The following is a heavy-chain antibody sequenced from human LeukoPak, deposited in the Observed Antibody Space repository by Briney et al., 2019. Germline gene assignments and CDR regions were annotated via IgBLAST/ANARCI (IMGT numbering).Heavy chain of an antibody. Sequence: PGGSLRLSCVASGFSFSNYGMHWVRQAPGKGLEWVAFIRYDGTNKYYADSVKGRFTISRDNSKNTLYLQMNSLRAEDTAVYYCARWEYCSSTSCLASFDYWGQGTLVTVSS. J-gene: IGHJ4*02. CDR1: GFSFSNYG. V-gene: IGHV3-30*02. CDR3: ARWEYCSSTSCLASFDY. CDR2: IRYDGTNK. D-gene: IGHD2-2*01.